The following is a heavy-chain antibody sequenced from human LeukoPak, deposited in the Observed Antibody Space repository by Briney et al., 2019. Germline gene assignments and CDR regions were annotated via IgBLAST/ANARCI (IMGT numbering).Heavy chain of an antibody. CDR2: MYSGGST. CDR3: ARGTPAVAGSRYFDY. CDR1: GFTVSSNY. D-gene: IGHD6-19*01. J-gene: IGHJ4*02. V-gene: IGHV3-53*01. Sequence: PGGSLRLSCAASGFTVSSNYMSWVRQAPGKGLEYVSVMYSGGSTYYADSVQGRFTISRDNSKNTLCLQMNSLRAEDTAVYYCARGTPAVAGSRYFDYWGQGTLVTVSS.